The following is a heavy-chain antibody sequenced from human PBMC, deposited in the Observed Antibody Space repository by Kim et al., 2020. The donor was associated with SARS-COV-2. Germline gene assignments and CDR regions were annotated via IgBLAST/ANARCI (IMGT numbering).Heavy chain of an antibody. V-gene: IGHV4-39*07. J-gene: IGHJ3*02. CDR3: ARDLVVVTALDAFDI. D-gene: IGHD2-21*02. Sequence: PSLKSRVTISVDTSKNQFSLKLSSVTAADTAVYYCARDLVVVTALDAFDIWGQGTMVTVSS.